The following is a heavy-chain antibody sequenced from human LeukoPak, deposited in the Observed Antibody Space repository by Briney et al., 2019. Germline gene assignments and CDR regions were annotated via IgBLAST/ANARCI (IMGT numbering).Heavy chain of an antibody. J-gene: IGHJ4*02. CDR2: ISDDGRNK. V-gene: IGHV3-30*18. D-gene: IGHD4-17*01. CDR3: AKRPSDYGDYVTYFDY. CDR1: GFSFISYG. Sequence: QSGVSLRLSCAASGFSFISYGMHWVRQAPGKGLEWVGVISDDGRNKKYADSVKGRFTISRDNSKDTLYLQMNSLRDEDTAVYYCAKRPSDYGDYVTYFDYWGQGTLVTVSS.